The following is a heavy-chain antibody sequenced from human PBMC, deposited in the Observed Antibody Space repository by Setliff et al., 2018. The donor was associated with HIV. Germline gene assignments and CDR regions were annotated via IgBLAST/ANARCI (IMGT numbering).Heavy chain of an antibody. Sequence: SVKVSCKASGGTFSDYMIIWVRQAPGQGLEWVGVITPIGTTNFAQTFEGRVTITADESTSTVYMELSSLRSEDTAVYYCATNPEMATINYYYYYMDVWGKGTTVTVSS. CDR2: ITPIGTT. CDR3: ATNPEMATINYYYYYMDV. V-gene: IGHV1-69*13. D-gene: IGHD5-12*01. J-gene: IGHJ6*03. CDR1: GGTFSDYM.